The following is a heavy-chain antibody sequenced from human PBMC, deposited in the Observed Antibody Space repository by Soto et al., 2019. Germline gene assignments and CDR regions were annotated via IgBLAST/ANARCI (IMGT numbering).Heavy chain of an antibody. CDR3: AKDHVLRYFDWPDY. Sequence: HPGGSLRLSCAASGFTFSSYAMSWVRQAPGKGLEWVSAISGSGGSTYYADSVKGRFTISRDNSKNTLYLQMNSLRAEDTAVYYCAKDHVLRYFDWPDYWGQGTLVTVSS. CDR2: ISGSGGST. D-gene: IGHD3-9*01. J-gene: IGHJ4*02. CDR1: GFTFSSYA. V-gene: IGHV3-23*01.